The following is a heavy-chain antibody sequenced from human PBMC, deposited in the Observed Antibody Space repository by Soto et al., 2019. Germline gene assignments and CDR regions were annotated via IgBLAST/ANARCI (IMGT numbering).Heavy chain of an antibody. V-gene: IGHV3-66*04. J-gene: IGHJ5*02. CDR3: ARHPERIAQIGWFDP. CDR2: IYTDGST. D-gene: IGHD6-13*01. Sequence: HPGGSLRLSCAASGFTVSSNYMSWVRQAPGKGLEWVSVIYTDGSTYYADSVKGRFTISRDNAKNSLYLQMNSLRAEDTAVYYCARHPERIAQIGWFDPWGQGTLVTVSS. CDR1: GFTVSSNY.